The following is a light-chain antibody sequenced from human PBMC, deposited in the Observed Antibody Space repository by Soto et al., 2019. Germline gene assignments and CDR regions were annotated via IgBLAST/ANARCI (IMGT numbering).Light chain of an antibody. CDR2: SDT. Sequence: QSALTQPPSVSGAPGQRVTISCTGSSSNIGAGYDVHWYQQLPGTAPKLLIYSDTHRPSGVPDRFSGSKSGTSASLAITGLQAEDEADYYCQSYDSSLGGKVFGGGTKVTVL. CDR3: QSYDSSLGGKV. CDR1: SSNIGAGYD. J-gene: IGLJ2*01. V-gene: IGLV1-40*01.